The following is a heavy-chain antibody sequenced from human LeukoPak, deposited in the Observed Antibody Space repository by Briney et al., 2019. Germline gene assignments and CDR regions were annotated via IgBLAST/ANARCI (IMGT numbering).Heavy chain of an antibody. J-gene: IGHJ5*02. CDR1: GGPIRSYY. Sequence: SETLSLTCTVSGGPIRSYYWSWIRQPPGKGLEWIGYIYYSGSTNYNPSLKSRVTISIDTSKNQFSLELSSVTAADTAVYYCARDPNGLNWFDPWGQGTLVTVSS. D-gene: IGHD4/OR15-4a*01. CDR3: ARDPNGLNWFDP. CDR2: IYYSGST. V-gene: IGHV4-59*01.